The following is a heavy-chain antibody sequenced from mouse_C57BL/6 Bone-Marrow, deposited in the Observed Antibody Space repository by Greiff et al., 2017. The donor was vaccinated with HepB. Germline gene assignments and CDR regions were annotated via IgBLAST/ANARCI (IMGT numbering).Heavy chain of an antibody. CDR3: ARCVYDDDEGFAY. D-gene: IGHD2-4*01. CDR1: GFTFSSYA. Sequence: EVQRVESGGGLVKPGGSLKLSCAASGFTFSSYAMPWVRQTPEKRLEWVATISDGGSYTYYPDNVKGRFTISRDNAKNNLYLQMSHLKSEDTAMYYWARCVYDDDEGFAYWGQGTLVTVSA. J-gene: IGHJ3*01. CDR2: ISDGGSYT. V-gene: IGHV5-4*01.